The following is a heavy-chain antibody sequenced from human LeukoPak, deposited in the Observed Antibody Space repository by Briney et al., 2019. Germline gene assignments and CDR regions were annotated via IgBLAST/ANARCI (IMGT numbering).Heavy chain of an antibody. Sequence: SETLSLTCGVSGGSITSTNWWSWVRQPPGQGLEWIGEVSLSGLTNYNPSLSSRVIMALDTSKNHLSLNLTSVTAADTAVYYCARQKTSYYYDSSGYYPYYFDYWGQGTLVTVSS. J-gene: IGHJ4*02. D-gene: IGHD3-22*01. CDR3: ARQKTSYYYDSSGYYPYYFDY. CDR1: GGSITSTNW. V-gene: IGHV4-4*02. CDR2: VSLSGLT.